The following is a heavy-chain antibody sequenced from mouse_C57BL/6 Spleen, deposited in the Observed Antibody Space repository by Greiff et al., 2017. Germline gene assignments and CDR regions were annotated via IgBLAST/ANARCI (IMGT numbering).Heavy chain of an antibody. CDR1: GFTFSDYG. J-gene: IGHJ4*01. CDR2: ISSGSSTI. Sequence: EVKVVESGGGLVKPGGSLKLSCAASGFTFSDYGMHWVRQAPEKGLEWVAYISSGSSTIYYADTVKGRFTISRDNAKNTLYLQMTSLRSEDTAVYYCARGYSYAMDYWGQGTSVTVSS. V-gene: IGHV5-17*01. CDR3: ARGYSYAMDY.